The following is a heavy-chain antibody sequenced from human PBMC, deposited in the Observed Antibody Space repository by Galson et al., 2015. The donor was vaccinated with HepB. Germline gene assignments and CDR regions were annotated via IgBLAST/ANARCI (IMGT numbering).Heavy chain of an antibody. V-gene: IGHV1-46*01. Sequence: CKASGYTFTSYYMHWVRQAPGQGLEWMGIINPSGGSTSYAQKFQGRVTMTRDTSTSTVYMELSSLRSEDTAVYYCARDYPQFGSSGRYPGDYWGQGTLVTVSS. CDR1: GYTFTSYY. CDR3: ARDYPQFGSSGRYPGDY. J-gene: IGHJ4*02. CDR2: INPSGGST. D-gene: IGHD3-22*01.